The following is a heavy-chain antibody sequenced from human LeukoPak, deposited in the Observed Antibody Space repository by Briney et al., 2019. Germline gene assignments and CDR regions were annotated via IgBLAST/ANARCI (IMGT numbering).Heavy chain of an antibody. CDR1: GGSFSGYY. Sequence: KPSETLSLTCAVYGGSFSGYYWSWIRQPPGKGLEWIGEINHSGSTNYNPSLKSRVTISVDTSKNQFSLKLSSVTAADTAVYYCASRGYCSSTSCYAFDYWGQGTLVTVSS. D-gene: IGHD2-2*01. J-gene: IGHJ4*02. CDR3: ASRGYCSSTSCYAFDY. V-gene: IGHV4-34*01. CDR2: INHSGST.